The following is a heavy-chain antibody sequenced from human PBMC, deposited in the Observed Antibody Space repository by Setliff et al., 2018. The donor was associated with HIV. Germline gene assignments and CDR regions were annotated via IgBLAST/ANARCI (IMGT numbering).Heavy chain of an antibody. J-gene: IGHJ5*02. V-gene: IGHV1-18*01. CDR1: GYTFKTYG. CDR3: AREGNFWRVFDP. CDR2: ISPYNGHT. Sequence: ASVKVSCKASGYTFKTYGISWVRQAPGHGLEWMGWISPYNGHTKYAEKFQGRVTMTTDTSTTTAYVDLKSLTSDDTATYFCAREGNFWRVFDPWGQGTLVTVSS. D-gene: IGHD3-3*01.